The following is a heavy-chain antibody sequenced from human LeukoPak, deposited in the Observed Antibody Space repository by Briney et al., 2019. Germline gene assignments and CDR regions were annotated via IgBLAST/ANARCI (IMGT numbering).Heavy chain of an antibody. Sequence: ASETLSLTCTVSGGSISSGDYYWSWIRQPPGKGLEWIGYIYYSGSTYYNPSLKSRVTISVDTSKNQFSLKLSSVTAADTAVYYCARTVLMVYASYAFDIWGQGTMVTVSS. CDR2: IYYSGST. CDR3: ARTVLMVYASYAFDI. V-gene: IGHV4-30-4*08. D-gene: IGHD2-8*01. J-gene: IGHJ3*02. CDR1: GGSISSGDYY.